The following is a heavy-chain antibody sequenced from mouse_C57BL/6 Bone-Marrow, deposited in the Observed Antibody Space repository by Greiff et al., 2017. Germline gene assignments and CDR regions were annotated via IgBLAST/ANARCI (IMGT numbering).Heavy chain of an antibody. D-gene: IGHD3-2*02. Sequence: EVMLVESGGGLVQPGGSMKLSCAASGFTFSDAWMDWVRQSPEKGLEWVAEIRNKANNHATYYAESVKGRFTISRDDSKSSVYLQMNSLRAEDTGIYYCTHGSGYVVDYWGQGTTLTVSS. CDR1: GFTFSDAW. CDR2: IRNKANNHAT. V-gene: IGHV6-6*01. CDR3: THGSGYVVDY. J-gene: IGHJ2*01.